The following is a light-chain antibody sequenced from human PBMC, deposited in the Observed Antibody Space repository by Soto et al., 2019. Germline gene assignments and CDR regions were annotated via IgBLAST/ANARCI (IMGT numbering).Light chain of an antibody. V-gene: IGLV2-14*01. CDR1: SSDVGGYNY. J-gene: IGLJ1*01. CDR2: DVS. Sequence: QSALTQPASVSGSPGQSITISCTGTSSDVGGYNYVSWYQQHPGKAPKLMIYDVSNRPSGVSNRFSGSKSGNTASLTISGLQDDDEADYYCSSYTSSSTPLYVFGAGTKVTVL. CDR3: SSYTSSSTPLYV.